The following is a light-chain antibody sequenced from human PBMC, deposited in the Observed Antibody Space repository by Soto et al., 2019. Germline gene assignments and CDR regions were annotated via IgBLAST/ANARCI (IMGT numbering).Light chain of an antibody. J-gene: IGKJ4*01. Sequence: ELVLTQSPATPSLSPGERATLSCRASQSVNNYLAWYQQKPGQAPRLLIYDASKRATGIPARFSGSGSGTEFTLTISSLQSEDFAVYYCQQYNNWPLTFGGGTKVDIK. CDR2: DAS. CDR1: QSVNNY. V-gene: IGKV3-11*01. CDR3: QQYNNWPLT.